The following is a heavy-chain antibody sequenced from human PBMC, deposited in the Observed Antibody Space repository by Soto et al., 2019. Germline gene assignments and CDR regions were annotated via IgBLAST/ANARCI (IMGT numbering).Heavy chain of an antibody. Sequence: HPGGSLRLSCVGSGFNFGDYGMHWVRHTPGKGLEWVAVIGNDGAARFYGDSVKGRFSISRDNSRSTFYLQMNSLRPEDTAMYYCAKETIAVAGPNFFDFWGQGTQVTVSS. CDR1: GFNFGDYG. V-gene: IGHV3-30*18. D-gene: IGHD6-19*01. CDR3: AKETIAVAGPNFFDF. CDR2: IGNDGAAR. J-gene: IGHJ4*02.